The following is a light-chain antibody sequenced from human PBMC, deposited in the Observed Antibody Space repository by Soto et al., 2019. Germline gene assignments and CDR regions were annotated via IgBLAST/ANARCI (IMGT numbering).Light chain of an antibody. J-gene: IGKJ1*01. CDR1: QSVNSNY. Sequence: EIVLTQSPGTLSLSPGERATLSCRASQSVNSNYLAWYQRKPGQAPRLLIYGASNRATDIPYRFSASGSGTDFTLTITRLEAEDFAVYYCQQYDSTPPPFGQGTKVKVK. V-gene: IGKV3-20*01. CDR3: QQYDSTPPP. CDR2: GAS.